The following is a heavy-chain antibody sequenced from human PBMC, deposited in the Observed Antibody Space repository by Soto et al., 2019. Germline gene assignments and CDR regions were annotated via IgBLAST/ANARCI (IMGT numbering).Heavy chain of an antibody. CDR2: IKQDGSEK. Sequence: QPGGSLRLSCAASGFTFSSNWMSWVRQAPAKGLEWVANIKQDGSEKYYVDSVKGRFTISRDNAKNSLYLQMNSLRAEDTAVYYCARVTAAAGYGMDVWGQGTTVTVSS. CDR1: GFTFSSNW. V-gene: IGHV3-7*01. CDR3: ARVTAAAGYGMDV. J-gene: IGHJ6*02. D-gene: IGHD6-13*01.